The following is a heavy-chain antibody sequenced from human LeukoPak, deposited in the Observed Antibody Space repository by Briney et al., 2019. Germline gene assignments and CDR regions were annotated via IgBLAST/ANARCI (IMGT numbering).Heavy chain of an antibody. CDR3: ARQKSGYSGYDAFDY. CDR1: GGSITSYY. J-gene: IGHJ4*02. CDR2: INHSGST. Sequence: PSETLSLTCTVSGGSITSYYWSWIRQPPGRGLEWIGEINHSGSTNYNPSLKSRVTISVDTSKNQFSLKLSSVTAADTAVYYCARQKSGYSGYDAFDYWGQGTLVTVSS. D-gene: IGHD5-12*01. V-gene: IGHV4-34*01.